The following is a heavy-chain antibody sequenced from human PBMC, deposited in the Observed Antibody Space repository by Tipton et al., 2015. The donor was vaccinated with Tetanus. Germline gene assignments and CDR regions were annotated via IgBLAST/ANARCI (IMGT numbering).Heavy chain of an antibody. CDR2: IYFTGNT. J-gene: IGHJ4*02. D-gene: IGHD3-10*02. V-gene: IGHV4-59*08. CDR3: ARILRNGRGDPFDY. CDR1: GDSISSYY. Sequence: TLSLTCTVSGDSISSYYWSWIRQPPGRGLEWIGHIYFTGNTQYSLSLKSRVTMSVATSKNQFSLKLSSVTAADTAVYYCARILRNGRGDPFDYWGQGALVTVSS.